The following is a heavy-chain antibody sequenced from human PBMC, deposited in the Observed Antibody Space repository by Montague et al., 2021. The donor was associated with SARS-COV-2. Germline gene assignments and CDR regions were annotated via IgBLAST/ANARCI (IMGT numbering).Heavy chain of an antibody. D-gene: IGHD3-3*01. V-gene: IGHV4-39*02. CDR1: GASISSGSYY. CDR3: ATDPWRITIFGVVPGYYMDD. J-gene: IGHJ4*02. Sequence: SETLSLTCTVSGASISSGSYYWGWIRQPPGKGLEWIGFNYYSGSTYYNPTLKSRVTISVDTSKNQLSLKLSSVTAADTAVYYCATDPWRITIFGVVPGYYMDDWGQGTMVTVSS. CDR2: NYYSGST.